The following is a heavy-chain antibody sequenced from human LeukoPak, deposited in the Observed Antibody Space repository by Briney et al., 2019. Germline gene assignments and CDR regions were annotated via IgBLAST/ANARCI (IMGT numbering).Heavy chain of an antibody. CDR1: GYTFTSYD. V-gene: IGHV1-8*03. D-gene: IGHD3-3*01. Sequence: ASVKVSCKASGYTFTSYDINWVRQATGQGLEWMGWMNPNSGNTGYAQKFQGRVTITRNTSISTAYMELSSLRSEDTAVYYCARGYGDFWSGYLIGYYYYYMDVWGKGTTVTVSS. CDR3: ARGYGDFWSGYLIGYYYYYMDV. CDR2: MNPNSGNT. J-gene: IGHJ6*03.